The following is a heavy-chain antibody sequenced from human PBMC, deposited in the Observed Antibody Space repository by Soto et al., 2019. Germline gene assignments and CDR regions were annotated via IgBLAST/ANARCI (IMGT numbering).Heavy chain of an antibody. J-gene: IGHJ4*02. Sequence: QVQLVQSGAEVKKPGASVKISCEASGYTFISRALHWVRQAPGQRLEWMGWINPDNANTKYSQNFQGRVTFTRDTSATTAYRELSSLRSEDTAVYFCARDHGSGHYFDYWGQGTLVTVCS. CDR3: ARDHGSGHYFDY. V-gene: IGHV1-3*01. D-gene: IGHD2-15*01. CDR2: INPDNANT. CDR1: GYTFISRA.